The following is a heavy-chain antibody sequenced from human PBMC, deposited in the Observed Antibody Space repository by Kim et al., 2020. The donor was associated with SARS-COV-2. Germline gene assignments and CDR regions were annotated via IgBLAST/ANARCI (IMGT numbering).Heavy chain of an antibody. CDR3: AKGLAKGFDY. V-gene: IGHV3-9*01. Sequence: SIGYQDSVKDRFTISRDNAKNSLYLQRNSLRAKDTALYYCAKGLAKGFDYWGQGTLVTVSS. CDR2: SI. D-gene: IGHD6-19*01. J-gene: IGHJ4*02.